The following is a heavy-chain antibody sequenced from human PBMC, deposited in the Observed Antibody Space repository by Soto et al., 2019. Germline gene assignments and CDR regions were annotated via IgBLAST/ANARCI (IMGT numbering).Heavy chain of an antibody. CDR3: ARDGSGDFPIDY. CDR1: GFTFRSFW. D-gene: IGHD3-10*01. Sequence: GGSLRLSSAASGFTFRSFWMHWVRQAPGKGLVWVSRINSDGSGTTYADSVKGRFTISRDNAKNTPDLQMNSLRVEDTAVYYCARDGSGDFPIDYWGQGILVTVSS. J-gene: IGHJ4*02. CDR2: INSDGSGT. V-gene: IGHV3-74*01.